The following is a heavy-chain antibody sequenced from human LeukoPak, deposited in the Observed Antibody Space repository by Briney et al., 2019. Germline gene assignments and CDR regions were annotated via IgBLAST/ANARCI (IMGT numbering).Heavy chain of an antibody. J-gene: IGHJ3*02. D-gene: IGHD3-22*01. V-gene: IGHV4-59*12. CDR2: IFYSGST. CDR3: AKSNGYGLIDI. Sequence: PSETLSLTCTLSGGSISTYYWGWVCQPPGKALEWIGNIFYSGSTYYSPSLKSRVTISLDTSRNQFSLKLNSVTAADTAVYYCAKSNGYGLIDIWGQGTMVTVSS. CDR1: GGSISTYY.